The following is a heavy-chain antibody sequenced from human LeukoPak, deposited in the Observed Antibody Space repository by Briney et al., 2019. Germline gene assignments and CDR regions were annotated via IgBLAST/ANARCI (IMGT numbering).Heavy chain of an antibody. CDR1: GFTFSSYG. CDR2: IRYDGSNK. CDR3: GRVAVAGTGSVQH. D-gene: IGHD6-19*01. V-gene: IGHV3-30*02. J-gene: IGHJ1*01. Sequence: GGSLRLSCAASGFTFSSYGMHWVRQAPGKGLEWVAFIRYDGSNKYYADSVKGRITISRDNSKNTLYLQMNSLRAEDTAVYYCGRVAVAGTGSVQHWGQGTLVTVSS.